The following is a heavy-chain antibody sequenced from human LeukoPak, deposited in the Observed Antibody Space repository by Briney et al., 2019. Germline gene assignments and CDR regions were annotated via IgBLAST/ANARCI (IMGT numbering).Heavy chain of an antibody. D-gene: IGHD3-3*01. Sequence: PGGSLRLSCAASGFTFSSYGMHWVRRAPGKGLEWVAVIWYDGSNKYYADSVQGRFTISRDNSKNTLDLQMNSLRAEDTAVYYCARDRSYDFWSGYSTPDYWGQGTLVTVSS. J-gene: IGHJ4*02. CDR1: GFTFSSYG. V-gene: IGHV3-33*08. CDR3: ARDRSYDFWSGYSTPDY. CDR2: IWYDGSNK.